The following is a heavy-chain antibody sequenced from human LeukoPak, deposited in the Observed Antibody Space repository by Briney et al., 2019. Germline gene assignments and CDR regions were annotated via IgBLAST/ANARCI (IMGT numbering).Heavy chain of an antibody. V-gene: IGHV4-59*01. J-gene: IGHJ4*02. CDR2: IYYSGTT. CDR3: ARGVYIAAAQYAY. D-gene: IGHD6-13*01. Sequence: SETLSLTCTVSGGAISSYYWSWIRQPPGKGLEWIGYIYYSGTTNYNPSLKSRVTISVDTSKNQFSLKLSSVTAADTAVYYCARGVYIAAAQYAYWGQGTLVTVSS. CDR1: GGAISSYY.